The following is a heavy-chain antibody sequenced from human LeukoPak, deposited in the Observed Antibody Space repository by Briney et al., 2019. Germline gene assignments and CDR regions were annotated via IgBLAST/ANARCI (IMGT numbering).Heavy chain of an antibody. CDR1: GGSISSGGYY. CDR3: ARVRSSGWFFDY. Sequence: SETLSLTCTVSGGSISSGGYYWSWIRQHPGKGLEWIGYIYYSGSAYYNPSLKSRVTISVDTSKNQFSLKLSSVTAADTAVYYCARVRSSGWFFDYWGQGTLVTVSS. D-gene: IGHD6-19*01. CDR2: IYYSGSA. V-gene: IGHV4-31*03. J-gene: IGHJ4*02.